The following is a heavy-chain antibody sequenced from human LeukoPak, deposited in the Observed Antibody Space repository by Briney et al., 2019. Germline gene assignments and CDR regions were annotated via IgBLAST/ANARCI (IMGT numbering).Heavy chain of an antibody. CDR2: ISSSSSYI. Sequence: GGSLRLSCAASGFTFSSYSMNWVRQAPGKGLEWVSCISSSSSYIYYADSVKGRFTISRDNAKNSLSLQMNSLRAEDTAVYYCARDTVGHYYYDSSGFFDYWGQGTLVTVSS. CDR3: ARDTVGHYYYDSSGFFDY. CDR1: GFTFSSYS. D-gene: IGHD3-22*01. V-gene: IGHV3-21*01. J-gene: IGHJ4*02.